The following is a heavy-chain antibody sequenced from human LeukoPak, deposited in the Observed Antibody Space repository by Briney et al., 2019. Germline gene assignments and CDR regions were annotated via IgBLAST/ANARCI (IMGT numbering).Heavy chain of an antibody. CDR1: GFTFSSYS. CDR3: AKQFGAPYGSGSYYSAHPFDY. Sequence: GGSLGLSCAASGFTFSSYSMNWVRQAPGKGLEWVSSISSSSSYIYYADSVKGRFTISRDNAKNSLYLQMNSLRAEDTAVYHCAKQFGAPYGSGSYYSAHPFDYWGQGTLVTVSS. D-gene: IGHD3-10*01. V-gene: IGHV3-21*04. J-gene: IGHJ4*02. CDR2: ISSSSSYI.